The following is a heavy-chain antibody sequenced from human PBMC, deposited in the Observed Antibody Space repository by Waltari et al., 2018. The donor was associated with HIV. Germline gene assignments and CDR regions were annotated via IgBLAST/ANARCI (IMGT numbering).Heavy chain of an antibody. CDR1: GFPFSNDN. V-gene: IGHV3-21*01. Sequence: EVQLVESGGGLVKHGGSLRLSCAASGFPFSNDNMHWVRQAPGKGLEWVSSIGSSNSDIYYTDSVDGRFTIPRDNANNALFLQMNSRRAEDTAVYYCARDLVASKAYWGQGTLVTVSA. J-gene: IGHJ4*02. CDR3: ARDLVASKAY. D-gene: IGHD5-12*01. CDR2: IGSSNSDI.